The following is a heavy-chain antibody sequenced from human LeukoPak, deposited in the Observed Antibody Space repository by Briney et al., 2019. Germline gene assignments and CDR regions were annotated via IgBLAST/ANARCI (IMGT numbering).Heavy chain of an antibody. D-gene: IGHD6-19*01. J-gene: IGHJ4*02. CDR2: ISSSGSTI. Sequence: GGSLRLSCAASGFIFSAYEMNWVRQAPGHGLEWVSYISSSGSTIYYADSVKGRFTISRVNAKKSLYLQMNSLRAEDTAVYYCARVYSSGWSYWGQGTLVTVSS. CDR3: ARVYSSGWSY. V-gene: IGHV3-48*03. CDR1: GFIFSAYE.